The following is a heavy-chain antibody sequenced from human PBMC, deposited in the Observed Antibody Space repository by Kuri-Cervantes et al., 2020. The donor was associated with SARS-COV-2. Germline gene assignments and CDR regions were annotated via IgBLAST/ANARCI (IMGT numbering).Heavy chain of an antibody. V-gene: IGHV1-46*01. CDR1: GYTFTSYY. CDR2: INPSGGNT. CDR3: ARGPPIITPRTIVKHEYFQL. D-gene: IGHD4-23*01. J-gene: IGHJ1*01. Sequence: ASVKVSCKASGYTFTSYYMHWVRQAPGQGLEWMGIINPSGGNTSYAQKFQGRVTMTRDTSTSTVYMELSSLRSEDTAVYYCARGPPIITPRTIVKHEYFQLWGQGTLVTVSS.